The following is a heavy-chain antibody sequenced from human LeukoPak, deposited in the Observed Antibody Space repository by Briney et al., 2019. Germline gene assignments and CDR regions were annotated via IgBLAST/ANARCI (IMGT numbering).Heavy chain of an antibody. CDR1: GYTFTSYG. D-gene: IGHD3-22*01. CDR3: ATETRYYYDSSGYYLDY. V-gene: IGHV1-18*01. CDR2: ISAYNGNT. J-gene: IGHJ4*02. Sequence: ASVKVSCKASGYTFTSYGISWVRQAPGQGLEWMGWISAYNGNTNYAQKLQGRVTMTTDTSTSTAYMELRSLRSDDTAVYYCATETRYYYDSSGYYLDYWGQGTLVTVSS.